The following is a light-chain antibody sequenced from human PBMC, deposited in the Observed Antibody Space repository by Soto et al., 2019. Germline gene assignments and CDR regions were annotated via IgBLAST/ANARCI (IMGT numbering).Light chain of an antibody. V-gene: IGKV3-15*01. CDR3: QQYNKWSLT. Sequence: EIVMTQSPATLSVSPGERATLSCRASQSVSNNLAWYQQKPGQAPRLLIYFASTRATGIPARFSGSGSGTEFTLTISSLQSEYFAVYYCQQYNKWSLTFGGGTKVETK. CDR1: QSVSNN. CDR2: FAS. J-gene: IGKJ4*01.